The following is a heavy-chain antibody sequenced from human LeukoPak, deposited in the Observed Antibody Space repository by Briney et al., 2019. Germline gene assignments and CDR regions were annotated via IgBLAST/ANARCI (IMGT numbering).Heavy chain of an antibody. Sequence: ASVEVSCKASGGTFSSYAMNWVRQAPGQGLEWMGGIIPIFGSANHAQKFQGRVTISADESTSTAYMELSSLISEDTAVYYCARGFHPQLQVHRHWGQGTLVTVSS. V-gene: IGHV1-69*13. J-gene: IGHJ4*02. CDR1: GGTFSSYA. D-gene: IGHD4-11*01. CDR2: IIPIFGSA. CDR3: ARGFHPQLQVHRH.